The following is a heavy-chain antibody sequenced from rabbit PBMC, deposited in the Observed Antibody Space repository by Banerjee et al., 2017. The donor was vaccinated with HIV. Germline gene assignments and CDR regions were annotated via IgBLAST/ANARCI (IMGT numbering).Heavy chain of an antibody. V-gene: IGHV1S45*01. D-gene: IGHD4-2*01. CDR2: ISAGSNGST. J-gene: IGHJ6*01. CDR3: ARHDVGSYYGMDL. CDR1: GLDFSSNA. Sequence: QQQLEESGGDLVKPGASLTLTCTASGLDFSSNAMCWVRQAPGKGLEWIACISAGSNGSTYYASWAKGRFTISKTSSTTVTLQMTSLTAADTATYFCARHDVGSYYGMDLWGPGTLVTVS.